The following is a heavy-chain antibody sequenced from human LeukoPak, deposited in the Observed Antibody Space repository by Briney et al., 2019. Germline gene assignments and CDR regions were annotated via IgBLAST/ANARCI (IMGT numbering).Heavy chain of an antibody. Sequence: GGSLRLSCAASGFTFSNAWMSWVRQAPGKGLEWVSAISGSGGSTYYADSVKGRFTISRDNSKNTLYLQMNSLRAEDTAVYYCAKAPYSSSSAYIYMDVWGKGTTVTVSS. CDR2: ISGSGGST. D-gene: IGHD6-6*01. J-gene: IGHJ6*03. CDR3: AKAPYSSSSAYIYMDV. CDR1: GFTFSNAW. V-gene: IGHV3-23*01.